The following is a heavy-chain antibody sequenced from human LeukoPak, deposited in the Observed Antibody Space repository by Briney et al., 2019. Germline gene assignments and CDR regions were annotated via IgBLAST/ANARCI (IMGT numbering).Heavy chain of an antibody. J-gene: IGHJ6*02. V-gene: IGHV3-11*01. Sequence: LSLTCIVSGGSVSSDIYHWSWIRQAPGKGLEWVSYISSSGRIIYYADSVKGRFTISRDNAKNSLFLQMNSLRAEDTAVYYCASVHYYGMEVWGQGTTVTVSS. CDR1: GGSVSSDIYH. CDR3: ASVHYYGMEV. D-gene: IGHD2-8*01. CDR2: ISSSGRII.